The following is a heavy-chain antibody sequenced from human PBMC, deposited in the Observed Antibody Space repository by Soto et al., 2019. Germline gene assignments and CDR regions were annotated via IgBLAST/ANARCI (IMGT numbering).Heavy chain of an antibody. CDR1: GYTFTSYG. J-gene: IGHJ6*02. CDR3: ARDHVLLHPKYYYYGMDV. CDR2: NSAYNGNT. V-gene: IGHV1-18*04. D-gene: IGHD4-4*01. Sequence: QVQLVQSGAEVKKPGASVKVSCKASGYTFTSYGISWVRQAPGQGLEWMGWNSAYNGNTNYAQKLQGRVTMTTDTSTSTAYMELRSLRSDDTAVYYCARDHVLLHPKYYYYGMDVWGQGTTVTVSS.